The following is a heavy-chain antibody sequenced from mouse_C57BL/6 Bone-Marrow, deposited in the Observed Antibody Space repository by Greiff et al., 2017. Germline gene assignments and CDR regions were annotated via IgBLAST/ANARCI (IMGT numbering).Heavy chain of an antibody. V-gene: IGHV1-18*01. CDR1: GYTFTDYN. J-gene: IGHJ4*01. CDR2: INPNNGGT. D-gene: IGHD2-4*01. CDR3: ARIDYDVDAMDY. Sequence: VQLKQSGPELVKPGASVKIPCKASGYTFTDYNMDWVKQSNGKSLEWIGDINPNNGGTIYNQKFKGKATLTVDKSSSTAYMELRCLPSEDTAFYYCARIDYDVDAMDYWGQGTSVTVSS.